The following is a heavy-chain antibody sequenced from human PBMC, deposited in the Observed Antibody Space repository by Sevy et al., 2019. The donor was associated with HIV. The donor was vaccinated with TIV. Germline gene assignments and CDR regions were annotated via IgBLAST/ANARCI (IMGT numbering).Heavy chain of an antibody. Sequence: GGSLRLSCAASGFTFSSYWMHWVRQAPGKGLVWVSRINSDGSSTSYADSVKGRFTISRDNAKNTLYLQMNSLRAEDTAVYYCARLVRGVVIGKTNGMDVWGQGTTVTVSS. CDR2: INSDGSST. J-gene: IGHJ6*02. D-gene: IGHD3-16*02. V-gene: IGHV3-74*01. CDR1: GFTFSSYW. CDR3: ARLVRGVVIGKTNGMDV.